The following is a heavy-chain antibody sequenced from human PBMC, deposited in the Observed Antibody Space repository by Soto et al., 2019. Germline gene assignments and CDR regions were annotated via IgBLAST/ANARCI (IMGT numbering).Heavy chain of an antibody. Sequence: EVQLLESGGGLVQAGGSLRLSFAASGFTFSSYAMSLVRQAPGKGLEWVSAISGSGGSTYYADSVKGRFTISRDNSKNTLYLKMNSLRAEDTAVYYCAKDNGEQQLDYYSYYCGMDVWGQGTTVTVSS. CDR1: GFTFSSYA. CDR3: AKDNGEQQLDYYSYYCGMDV. CDR2: ISGSGGST. V-gene: IGHV3-23*01. D-gene: IGHD6-13*01. J-gene: IGHJ6*02.